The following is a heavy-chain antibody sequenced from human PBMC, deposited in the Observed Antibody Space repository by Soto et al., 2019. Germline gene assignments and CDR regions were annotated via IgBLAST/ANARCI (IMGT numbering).Heavy chain of an antibody. D-gene: IGHD1-26*01. J-gene: IGHJ4*02. CDR1: GFTLSSHA. CDR2: ILSEGNNK. V-gene: IGHV3-30-3*01. CDR3: ARDDEGGSDCDLGY. Sequence: QVQLVESGGGVVQPGRSLRLSCAVSGFTLSSHAMHWVRQAPGKGLEWVALILSEGNNKYYADSVKGRFTTSRDNSKNTMYLQMNSLRVEDTAVYYCARDDEGGSDCDLGYWGQGALVTVSS.